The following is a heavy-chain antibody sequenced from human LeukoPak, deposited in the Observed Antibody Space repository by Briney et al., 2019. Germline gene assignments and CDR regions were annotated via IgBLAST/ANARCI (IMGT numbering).Heavy chain of an antibody. J-gene: IGHJ4*02. V-gene: IGHV1-2*02. CDR3: ARAIMGGSYGLDY. CDR1: GYTFTANY. D-gene: IGHD1-26*01. CDR2: INSNSGGA. Sequence: ASVKVSCKASGYTFTANYMHWVRQAPGQGLEYMGWINSNSGGANYAQKFHGRVTMTRHTSISTVYMELSGLTSDDTAVYYCARAIMGGSYGLDYWGQGTLVTVSS.